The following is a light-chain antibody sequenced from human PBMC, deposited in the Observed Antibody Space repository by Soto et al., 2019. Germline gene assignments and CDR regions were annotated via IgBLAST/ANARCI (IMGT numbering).Light chain of an antibody. Sequence: DIQRTQAPSSLSASLGDRVAITCQASQDISYYLNWYQQKTGQAPKLLIYDASQWETGVPSRFSGSGSGTDFTFTINSLQPEDIGTYYCKQENSFPITFGQGTRLEIK. CDR3: KQENSFPIT. V-gene: IGKV1-33*01. CDR2: DAS. J-gene: IGKJ5*01. CDR1: QDISYY.